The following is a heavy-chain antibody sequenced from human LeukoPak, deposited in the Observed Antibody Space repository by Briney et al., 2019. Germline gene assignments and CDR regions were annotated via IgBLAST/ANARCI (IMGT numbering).Heavy chain of an antibody. CDR1: GFTFSSYA. CDR3: AKASILTGLYYFDY. J-gene: IGHJ4*02. CDR2: ISGSGGSI. V-gene: IGHV3-23*01. D-gene: IGHD3-9*01. Sequence: PGGSLRLSCAASGFTFSSYAMSWVRQAPGKGLEWVSTISGSGGSIYYADSVKGRITISRDNSKNTLYLQMNSLRAEDTAVYYCAKASILTGLYYFDYWGQGTLVTVSS.